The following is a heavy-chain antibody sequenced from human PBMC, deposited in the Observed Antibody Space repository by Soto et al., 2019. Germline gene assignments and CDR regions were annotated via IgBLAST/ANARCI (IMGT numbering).Heavy chain of an antibody. V-gene: IGHV3-30-3*01. CDR1: VFTFSSYA. J-gene: IGHJ4*02. D-gene: IGHD1-26*01. Sequence: GTLRLSCAASVFTFSSYAMHWVRQAPGKGLEWVAVISYDGSNKYYADSVKGRFTISRDNSKNTLYLQMNSLRAEDTAVYYCARARELLYFDYWGQGTLVTVSS. CDR3: ARARELLYFDY. CDR2: ISYDGSNK.